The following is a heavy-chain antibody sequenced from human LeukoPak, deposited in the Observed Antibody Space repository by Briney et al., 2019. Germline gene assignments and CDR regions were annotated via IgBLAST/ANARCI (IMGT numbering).Heavy chain of an antibody. D-gene: IGHD6-19*01. CDR2: IGSGGGSI. Sequence: GGSLRLSCAASGFTFRSYAMSWVRQTPGKGLEWVSGIGSGGGSIYYADSVKDRFTISRDNSRNTLYLQMNSLRAEDTAVYYCARPGLAVAGTRWFDPWGQGTLVTVSS. J-gene: IGHJ5*02. CDR1: GFTFRSYA. CDR3: ARPGLAVAGTRWFDP. V-gene: IGHV3-23*01.